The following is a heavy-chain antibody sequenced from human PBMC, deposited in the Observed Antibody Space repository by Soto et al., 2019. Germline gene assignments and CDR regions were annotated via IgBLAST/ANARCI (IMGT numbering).Heavy chain of an antibody. CDR1: GVTFSSYA. Sequence: SVKVSCKGSGVTFSSYAISWLRQAPGQGLEWMGGIIPIFGTANYAQKFQGRVTITADESTSTAYMELSSLRSEDTAVYYCARLDDFYGMDVWGQGTTVTVSS. J-gene: IGHJ6*02. V-gene: IGHV1-69*13. D-gene: IGHD3-3*01. CDR2: IIPIFGTA. CDR3: ARLDDFYGMDV.